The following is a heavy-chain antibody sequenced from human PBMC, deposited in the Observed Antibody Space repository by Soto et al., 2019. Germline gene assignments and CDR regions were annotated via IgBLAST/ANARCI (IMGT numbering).Heavy chain of an antibody. CDR2: IYPGDSDT. V-gene: IGHV5-51*01. Sequence: PGESLKISCKGSGYSFTSYWIGWVRQMPGKGLEWMGIIYPGDSDTRYGPSFQGQVTISADKSISTAYLQWSSLKASDTAMYYCARQTYYDFWSGYRRGYYYGMDVWGQGTTVTVSS. CDR1: GYSFTSYW. J-gene: IGHJ6*02. D-gene: IGHD3-3*01. CDR3: ARQTYYDFWSGYRRGYYYGMDV.